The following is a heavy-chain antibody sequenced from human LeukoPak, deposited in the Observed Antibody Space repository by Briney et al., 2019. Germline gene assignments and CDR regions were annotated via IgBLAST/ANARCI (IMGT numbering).Heavy chain of an antibody. D-gene: IGHD2-2*03. CDR2: IYYSGST. V-gene: IGHV4-59*01. CDR1: GGSISSYY. Sequence: NPSETLSLTCTVSGGSISSYYWSWIRQPPGKGLEWIGYIYYSGSTNHNPSLKSRVTISVDTSKNQFSLKLSSVTAADTAVYYCASLDIVSKTIDYWGQGTLVTVSS. CDR3: ASLDIVSKTIDY. J-gene: IGHJ4*02.